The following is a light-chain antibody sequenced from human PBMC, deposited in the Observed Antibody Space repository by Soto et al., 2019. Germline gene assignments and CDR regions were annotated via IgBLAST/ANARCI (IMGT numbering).Light chain of an antibody. V-gene: IGKV1-8*01. J-gene: IGKJ1*01. CDR3: QQYYSYPRT. Sequence: AIRMTQSPSSFSASTGDRVTITCRASQGISSYLAWYQQKPGKAPKLLIYAASTLQSGVPSRFRGSGSGTEFTLTISCLQSEDFATYYCQQYYSYPRTFGQGTKVEIK. CDR1: QGISSY. CDR2: AAS.